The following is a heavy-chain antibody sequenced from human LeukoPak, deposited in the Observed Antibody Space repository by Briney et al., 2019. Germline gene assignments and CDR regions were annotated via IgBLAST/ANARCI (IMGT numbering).Heavy chain of an antibody. CDR3: ATQSSSFNY. D-gene: IGHD2-2*01. J-gene: IGHJ4*02. V-gene: IGHV3-53*01. CDR1: GFNVSGKY. Sequence: PGGSLRLSCTVSGFNVSGKYMSWVRQAPGKGLEWVSVIYSGGTTYYADSVKGRFTISRDNSRETLYLQMNSLRVSDTAVYYCATQSSSFNYWGQGTLVTVSS. CDR2: IYSGGTT.